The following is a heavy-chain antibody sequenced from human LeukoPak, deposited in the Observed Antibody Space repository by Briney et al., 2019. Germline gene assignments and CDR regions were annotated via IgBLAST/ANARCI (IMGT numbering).Heavy chain of an antibody. J-gene: IGHJ4*02. CDR1: GFTFSSYW. CDR2: IKQDGSEK. Sequence: GGSLRLSCAASGFTFSSYWISWVRQAPGKGLEWVANIKQDGSEKYYVDSVKGRFTISRDNAKNSLYLQMNSLRAEDTAVYYCARLEIVGAPDFDYWGQGALVTVSS. D-gene: IGHD1-26*01. V-gene: IGHV3-7*01. CDR3: ARLEIVGAPDFDY.